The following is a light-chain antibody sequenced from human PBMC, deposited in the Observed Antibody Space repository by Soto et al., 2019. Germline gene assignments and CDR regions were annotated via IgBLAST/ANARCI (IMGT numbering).Light chain of an antibody. V-gene: IGKV3-20*01. CDR3: QQYGSSPLT. CDR2: GAS. J-gene: IGKJ4*01. Sequence: EIVLTQSPGTLSLSPGERATLSCRASQSVSSSYLAWYQQKPGQAPRLLIYGASSSATGIPDRFSGSGSGTDFTLTISRLEPEACAVYYCQQYGSSPLTFGGGTKVEIK. CDR1: QSVSSSY.